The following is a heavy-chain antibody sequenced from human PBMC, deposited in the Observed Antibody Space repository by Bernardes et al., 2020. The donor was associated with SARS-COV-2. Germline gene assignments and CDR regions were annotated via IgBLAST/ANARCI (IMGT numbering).Heavy chain of an antibody. CDR1: GYTFTRYY. CDR2: INPSGGST. J-gene: IGHJ4*02. CDR3: ANYYYDSSGYYYLLN. D-gene: IGHD3-22*01. Sequence: ASVKVSCKASGYTFTRYYFHWVRQAPGQGLEWMGIINPSGGSTSYAQKFQGRVTMTRDTSTSTVYMELSSLRSEDTAVYYCANYYYDSSGYYYLLNWGQGTLVTVSS. V-gene: IGHV1-46*01.